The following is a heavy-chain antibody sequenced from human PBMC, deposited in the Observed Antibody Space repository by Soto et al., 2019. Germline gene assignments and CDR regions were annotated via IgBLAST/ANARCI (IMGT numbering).Heavy chain of an antibody. CDR2: ISSSSSYI. Sequence: GGSLRLSCAASGFTFSSYSMNWVRQAPGKGLEWVSSISSSSSYIYYADSVKGRFTISRDNAKNSLYLQMNSLRAEDTAVYYCARDAQGVVYATRTYYYYMDVWGKGTTVTVSS. D-gene: IGHD2-8*02. J-gene: IGHJ6*03. CDR3: ARDAQGVVYATRTYYYYMDV. CDR1: GFTFSSYS. V-gene: IGHV3-21*01.